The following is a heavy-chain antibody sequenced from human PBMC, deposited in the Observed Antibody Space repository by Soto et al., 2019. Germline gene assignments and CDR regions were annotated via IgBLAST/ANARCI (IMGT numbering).Heavy chain of an antibody. J-gene: IGHJ4*02. Sequence: GGSLRLSCAASGFTFSDYYMSWIRQAPGKGLEWVSYISSSSSYTNYADSVKGRFTISRDNAKNSLYLQMNSLRAEDTAVYYCARSRDGSGSYYNPSGYWGQGTLVTVSS. CDR1: GFTFSDYY. V-gene: IGHV3-11*03. CDR2: ISSSSSYT. CDR3: ARSRDGSGSYYNPSGY. D-gene: IGHD3-10*01.